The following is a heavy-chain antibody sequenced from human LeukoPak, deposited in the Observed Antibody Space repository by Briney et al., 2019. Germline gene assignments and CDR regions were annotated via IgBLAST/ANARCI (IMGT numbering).Heavy chain of an antibody. V-gene: IGHV3-23*01. CDR2: ISGSGGST. CDR3: AKDTGYYYDSSGYSTHYFDY. Sequence: GGSLRLSCAASGFTFSSYAMSWVRQAPGKGLEWVSAISGSGGSTYYADSVKGRFTISRDNSKNTLYLQMNGQRAEDTAVYYCAKDTGYYYDSSGYSTHYFDYWGQGTLVTVSS. D-gene: IGHD3-22*01. CDR1: GFTFSSYA. J-gene: IGHJ4*02.